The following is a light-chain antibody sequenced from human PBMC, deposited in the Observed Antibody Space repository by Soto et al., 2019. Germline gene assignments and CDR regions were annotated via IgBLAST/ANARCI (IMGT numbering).Light chain of an antibody. CDR1: SSDVGGYNY. CDR3: SSYTSSSLHV. V-gene: IGLV2-14*03. Sequence: QSALTQPASVSGSPGQSITISCTGTSSDVGGYNYVSLYQQHPGKAPKLMIYDVSNRPSGVSNRFSGSKSGNTASLTISGLQAEDEADYYCSSYTSSSLHVFGTGTKLTVL. J-gene: IGLJ1*01. CDR2: DVS.